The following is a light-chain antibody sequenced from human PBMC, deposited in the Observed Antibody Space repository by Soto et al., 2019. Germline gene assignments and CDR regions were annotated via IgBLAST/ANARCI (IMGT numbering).Light chain of an antibody. J-gene: IGKJ5*01. Sequence: HMTQSPSTLSASVGYSLPITCLASQSISSWLAWYQQKQGKDHKIMIYDDYSLESGVKSRFSGSGSGTDFTLFISSMQPDDCATYYCQPTYATHITCGHGTRLEIK. V-gene: IGKV1-5*01. CDR3: QPTYATHIT. CDR2: DDY. CDR1: QSISSW.